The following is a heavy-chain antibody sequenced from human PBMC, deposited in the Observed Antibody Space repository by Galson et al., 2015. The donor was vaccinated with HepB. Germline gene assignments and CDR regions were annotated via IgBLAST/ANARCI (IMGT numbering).Heavy chain of an antibody. V-gene: IGHV3-23*01. CDR3: AKDSSSWYWGTADY. CDR2: ISGSGGST. CDR1: GFTFSSYA. D-gene: IGHD6-13*01. Sequence: SLRLSCAASGFTFSSYAMSWVRQAPGKGLEWVSAISGSGGSTYYADSVKGRFTISRDNSKNTLYLQMNSLRAEDTAVYYCAKDSSSWYWGTADYWGQGTLVTVSS. J-gene: IGHJ4*02.